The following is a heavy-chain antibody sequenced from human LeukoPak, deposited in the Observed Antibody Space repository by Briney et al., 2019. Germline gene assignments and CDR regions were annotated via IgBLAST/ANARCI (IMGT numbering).Heavy chain of an antibody. D-gene: IGHD3-9*01. Sequence: GASVKVSCKASGYTFTSYGISWVRQAPGQGLEWMGWISAYNGNTNYAQKLQGRVTMTTDTSTSTAYMELRSLRPDDTAVYYCARIHYDILTGYSAPLVLYWGQGTLVTVSS. V-gene: IGHV1-18*01. CDR1: GYTFTSYG. CDR3: ARIHYDILTGYSAPLVLY. CDR2: ISAYNGNT. J-gene: IGHJ4*02.